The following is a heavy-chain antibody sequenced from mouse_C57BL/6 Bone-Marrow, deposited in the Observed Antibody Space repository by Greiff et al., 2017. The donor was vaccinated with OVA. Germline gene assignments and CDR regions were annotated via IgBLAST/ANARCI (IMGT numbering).Heavy chain of an antibody. Sequence: HVQLQQPGTELVKPGASVKLSCKASGYTFTSYWMHWVKQRPGQGLEWIGNINPSNGGTNYNEKFKSKATLTVDKSSSTAYMQLSSLTSEDSAVYYCARPSYGNYEYFDVWGTGTTVTVSS. CDR1: GYTFTSYW. D-gene: IGHD2-1*01. CDR3: ARPSYGNYEYFDV. J-gene: IGHJ1*03. V-gene: IGHV1-53*01. CDR2: INPSNGGT.